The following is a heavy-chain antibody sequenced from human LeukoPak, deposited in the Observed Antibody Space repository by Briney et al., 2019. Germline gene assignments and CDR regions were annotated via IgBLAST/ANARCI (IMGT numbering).Heavy chain of an antibody. CDR1: GDSFSSNSAA. CDR3: ARGPYSSSSSLVNWFDP. CDR2: TYYRSKWYN. J-gene: IGHJ5*02. D-gene: IGHD6-6*01. Sequence: SQTLSLTCAISGDSFSSNSAAWNWIRQSPSRGLEWLGRTYYRSKWYNDYAVSVKSRITISPDTSKNQFSLQLNSVTPEDTAVYYCARGPYSSSSSLVNWFDPWGQGTLVTVSS. V-gene: IGHV6-1*01.